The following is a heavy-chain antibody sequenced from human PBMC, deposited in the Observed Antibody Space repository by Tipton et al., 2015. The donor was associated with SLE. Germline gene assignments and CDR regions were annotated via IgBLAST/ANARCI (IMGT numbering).Heavy chain of an antibody. CDR3: ARQDSSGPDY. Sequence: TLSLTCTVSGDSVSSTNYYWAWIRQPPGKGLEWVGTIFNTGTTCYNSSLKSRVAISADTSKNQFSLKLSSVTAADTAVYYCARQDSSGPDYWGQGTLVTVSS. J-gene: IGHJ4*02. CDR2: IFNTGTT. V-gene: IGHV4-39*07. D-gene: IGHD6-19*01. CDR1: GDSVSSTNYY.